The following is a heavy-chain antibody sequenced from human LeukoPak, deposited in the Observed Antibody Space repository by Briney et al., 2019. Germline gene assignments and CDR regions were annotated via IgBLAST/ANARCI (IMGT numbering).Heavy chain of an antibody. Sequence: ASVKVSCKASGGTFSSYAISWVRQAPGQGLEWMGRIIPILGIANYTQKFQGRVTITADKSTSTAYMELSSLRSEDTAVYYCARGVVIAAAGGFDYWGQGTLVTVSS. CDR3: ARGVVIAAAGGFDY. J-gene: IGHJ4*02. D-gene: IGHD6-13*01. CDR2: IIPILGIA. CDR1: GGTFSSYA. V-gene: IGHV1-69*04.